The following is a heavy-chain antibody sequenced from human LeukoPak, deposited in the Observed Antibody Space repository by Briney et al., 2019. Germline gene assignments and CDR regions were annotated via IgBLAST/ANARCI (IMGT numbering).Heavy chain of an antibody. V-gene: IGHV3-11*04. Sequence: GGSLRLSCAASGFAFSDHYMSWIRQAPGKGLEWVSYISNSGRTIYYADSVKGRFTISRGNAENSLYLQMNSLRAEDTAVYYCARVIATRPHYHYYMDVWGKGTTVTVSS. CDR2: ISNSGRTI. D-gene: IGHD6-6*01. CDR3: ARVIATRPHYHYYMDV. CDR1: GFAFSDHY. J-gene: IGHJ6*03.